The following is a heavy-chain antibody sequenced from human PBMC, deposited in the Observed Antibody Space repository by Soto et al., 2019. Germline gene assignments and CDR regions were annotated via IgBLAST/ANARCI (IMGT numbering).Heavy chain of an antibody. CDR3: ARHGPEDYYGSGSYGTYYMDV. J-gene: IGHJ6*03. D-gene: IGHD3-10*01. CDR1: GGSISSYY. CDR2: IYYSGST. Sequence: SETLSLTCTVSGGSISSYYWSWIRQPPGKGLEWIGYIYYSGSTNYNPSLKSRVTISVDTSKNQFSLKLSSVTAADTAVYYCARHGPEDYYGSGSYGTYYMDVWGKGTTVTVSS. V-gene: IGHV4-59*08.